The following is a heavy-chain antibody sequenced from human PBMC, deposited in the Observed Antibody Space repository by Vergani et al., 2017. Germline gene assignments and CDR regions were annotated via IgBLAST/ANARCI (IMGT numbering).Heavy chain of an antibody. V-gene: IGHV3-48*01. CDR3: ATKSXGTPGCQIGYFRE. J-gene: IGHJ1*01. CDR2: VISSSRRQ. D-gene: IGHD1-1*01. CDR1: GFNFSSYT. Sequence: EVQLVESGGGLVQPGGSLRLSCAASGFNFSSYTMNWVRQAPGKGLEWISYVISSSRRQSYADSVKGRFTVSRDTAKNSLYLQMNSLRAEDTAVYYCATKSXGTPGCQIGYFREWGQGTLVTVSS.